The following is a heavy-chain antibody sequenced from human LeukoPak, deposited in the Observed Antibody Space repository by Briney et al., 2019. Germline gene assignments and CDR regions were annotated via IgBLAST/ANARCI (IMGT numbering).Heavy chain of an antibody. CDR2: ISTYNSNR. Sequence: GASVKVSCKTSGYTFSTYGISWVRQAPGQGLEWMGWISTYNSNRKVAQKLKGRVTMTIETSTNTAYMELRILRSDDTALSYFSSGGGRDSGGGFTDYWGQGTLVIVSS. CDR3: SSGGGRDSGGGFTDY. J-gene: IGHJ4*02. D-gene: IGHD3-16*01. V-gene: IGHV1-18*01. CDR1: GYTFSTYG.